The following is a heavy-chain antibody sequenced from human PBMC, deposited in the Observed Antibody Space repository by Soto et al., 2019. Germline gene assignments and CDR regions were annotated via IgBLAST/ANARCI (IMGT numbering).Heavy chain of an antibody. J-gene: IGHJ5*02. Sequence: QVQLVQSGAEVKKPGSSVKVSCKASGGTFSTYTFSWVRQAPGQGLEWVGRIIPLFGTPYYSQKFQGRVTITADKSTSTVYMELSSLRSDDTAVYFCARGLECRGYCLDKPTWFAPWGQGTLVTVSS. CDR3: ARGLECRGYCLDKPTWFAP. D-gene: IGHD2-15*01. CDR2: IIPLFGTP. CDR1: GGTFSTYT. V-gene: IGHV1-69*06.